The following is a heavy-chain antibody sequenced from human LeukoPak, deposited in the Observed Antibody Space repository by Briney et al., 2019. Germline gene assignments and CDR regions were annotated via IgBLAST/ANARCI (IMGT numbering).Heavy chain of an antibody. CDR1: GFTFSESW. D-gene: IGHD1-1*01. CDR3: AKGKRYPDY. J-gene: IGHJ4*02. Sequence: SGGSLRLSCVVSGFTFSESWMSWVRRAPGKGLGWVASLNLDGSDKYYVDSVKGRFTISRDNAKNSLYLQMDSLRVEDTAVYYCAKGKRYPDYWGQGTLVTVSS. V-gene: IGHV3-7*03. CDR2: LNLDGSDK.